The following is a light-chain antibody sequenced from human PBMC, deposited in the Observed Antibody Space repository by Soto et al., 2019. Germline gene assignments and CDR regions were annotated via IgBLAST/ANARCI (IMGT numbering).Light chain of an antibody. CDR3: QQLSGYPLT. Sequence: DIQLTQSPSFLSASVGDTVTITCRASQGMSTYLAWYQQKPGKAPKLLIRSASTRQSGVPPRFSGGGSGTEFTITISTLQPDDSGIYYCQQLSGYPLTFGEGTKVEIK. CDR2: SAS. J-gene: IGKJ4*01. CDR1: QGMSTY. V-gene: IGKV1-9*01.